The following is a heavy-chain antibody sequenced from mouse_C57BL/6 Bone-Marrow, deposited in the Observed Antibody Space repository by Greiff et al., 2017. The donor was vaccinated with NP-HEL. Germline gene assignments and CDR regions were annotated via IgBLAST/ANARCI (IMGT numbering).Heavy chain of an antibody. Sequence: VQLKESGPVLVKPGPSVKISCKASGFTFTDYYMHWVKQSHGKSLEWIGLVYPYNGGTSYNQKFKGKATLTVDKSSSTAYMQLNSLTSDDSAVYYCARWSYSNPHFDYWGQGTTLTVSS. J-gene: IGHJ2*01. CDR2: VYPYNGGT. V-gene: IGHV1-36*01. CDR1: GFTFTDYY. CDR3: ARWSYSNPHFDY. D-gene: IGHD2-5*01.